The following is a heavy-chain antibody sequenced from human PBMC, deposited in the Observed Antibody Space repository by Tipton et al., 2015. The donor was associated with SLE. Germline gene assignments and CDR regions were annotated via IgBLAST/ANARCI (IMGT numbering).Heavy chain of an antibody. J-gene: IGHJ4*02. CDR3: AREIDWCYFDY. Sequence: TLSLTCTVSGGSISSYYWSWIRQPPGKGLEWIGYIYYSGSTNYNPSLKSRVTISVDTSKNQFSLKLSSVTAADTAVYYCAREIDWCYFDYWGQGTLVTVSS. CDR2: IYYSGST. CDR1: GGSISSYY. D-gene: IGHD2-8*02. V-gene: IGHV4-59*01.